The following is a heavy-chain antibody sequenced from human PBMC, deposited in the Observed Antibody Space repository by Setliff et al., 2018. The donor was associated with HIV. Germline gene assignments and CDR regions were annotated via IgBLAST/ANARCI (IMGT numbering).Heavy chain of an antibody. V-gene: IGHV1-69*05. CDR2: IIPIFGTA. J-gene: IGHJ3*02. Sequence: SVKVSCKASGGTFSSYAISWVRQAPGQGLEWMGGIIPIFGTANYAQKFQGRVTITTDESTSTAYMELSSLTAADTAVYYCARDRPPSTVDMLGAFDRWGQGTMVTVSS. D-gene: IGHD4-17*01. CDR1: GGTFSSYA. CDR3: ARDRPPSTVDMLGAFDR.